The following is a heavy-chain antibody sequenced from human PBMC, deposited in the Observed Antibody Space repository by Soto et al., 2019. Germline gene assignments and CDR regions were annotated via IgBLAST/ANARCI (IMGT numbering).Heavy chain of an antibody. CDR3: ARDIVVVPAAPRTFDY. D-gene: IGHD2-2*01. CDR1: GYTFTSYG. J-gene: IGHJ4*02. CDR2: ISAYNGNT. Sequence: ASVKVSCKASGYTFTSYGISWVRQAPGQGLEWMGWISAYNGNTNYAQKLQGRVTMTTDTSTSTAYMELRSLRSDDTAVYYCARDIVVVPAAPRTFDYWGQGTLVTVSS. V-gene: IGHV1-18*01.